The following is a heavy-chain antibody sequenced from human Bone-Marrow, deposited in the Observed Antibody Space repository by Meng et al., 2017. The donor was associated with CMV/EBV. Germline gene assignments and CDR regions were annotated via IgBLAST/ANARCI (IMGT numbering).Heavy chain of an antibody. V-gene: IGHV1-8*03. CDR2: MNPNRGNT. Sequence: ASVKVSCKASGYTFTSYDINWVRQATGQGLEWMGWMNPNRGNTGYAQKFQGRVTITRNTPISTAYMELSSLRSEDKAVYYCARGPYYDFWSGYDTSLCFAPFGQGTLVTVSS. D-gene: IGHD3-3*01. CDR1: GYTFTSYD. CDR3: ARGPYYDFWSGYDTSLCFAP. J-gene: IGHJ5*02.